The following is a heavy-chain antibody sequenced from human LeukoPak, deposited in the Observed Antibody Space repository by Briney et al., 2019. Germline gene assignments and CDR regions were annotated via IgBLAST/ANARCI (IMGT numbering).Heavy chain of an antibody. J-gene: IGHJ4*02. CDR1: GFTVSSNY. Sequence: PGGSLRLSCAASGFTVSSNYMSWVRQGPGKGLEWISVIYSGGSTYYADSVKGRFAISRDNSKNTLYLQMNSLRAEDTAVYYCARERGVGGSGTLDYWGQGTLVAVSS. D-gene: IGHD3-10*01. CDR2: IYSGGST. CDR3: ARERGVGGSGTLDY. V-gene: IGHV3-53*01.